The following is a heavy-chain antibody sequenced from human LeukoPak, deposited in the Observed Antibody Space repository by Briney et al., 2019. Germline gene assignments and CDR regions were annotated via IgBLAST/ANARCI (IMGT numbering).Heavy chain of an antibody. Sequence: GGSLRLACTASGFTFGDYAMSWFRQAPGKGLEWVGFIRSKAYGGTTEYAASVKGRFTISRDDSKSIAYLQMNSLKTEDTAVYYCTREDHYYDSSGYYSRAFQHWGQGTLVTVS. CDR3: TREDHYYDSSGYYSRAFQH. CDR1: GFTFGDYA. J-gene: IGHJ1*01. V-gene: IGHV3-49*03. CDR2: IRSKAYGGTT. D-gene: IGHD3-22*01.